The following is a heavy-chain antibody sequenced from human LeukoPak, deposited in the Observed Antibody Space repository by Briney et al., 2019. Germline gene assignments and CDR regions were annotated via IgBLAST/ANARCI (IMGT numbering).Heavy chain of an antibody. V-gene: IGHV4-59*01. Sequence: SETLSLTCTVSGGSISTYCLSWIRQPPGKGLEWVGFIYYTGSTNYNPSLKSRVTISVDTSNNQSSLKLSSVTAADTAVYYCARDRGDGYDYFWDYWGQGTLVTVSS. CDR3: ARDRGDGYDYFWDY. D-gene: IGHD5-12*01. CDR1: GGSISTYC. J-gene: IGHJ4*02. CDR2: IYYTGST.